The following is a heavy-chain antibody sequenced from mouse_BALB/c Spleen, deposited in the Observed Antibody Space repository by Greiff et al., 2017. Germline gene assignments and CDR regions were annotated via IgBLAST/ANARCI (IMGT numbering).Heavy chain of an antibody. D-gene: IGHD2-2*01. J-gene: IGHJ4*01. CDR2: ISSGSSTI. Sequence: EVKLQESGGGLVQPGGSRKLSCAASGFTFSSFGMHWVRQAPEQGLEWVAYISSGSSTIYYADTVKGRFTISRDNPKNTLFLQMTSLRSEDTAMYYCASYGYDRGYAMDYWGQGTSVTVSS. V-gene: IGHV5-17*02. CDR1: GFTFSSFG. CDR3: ASYGYDRGYAMDY.